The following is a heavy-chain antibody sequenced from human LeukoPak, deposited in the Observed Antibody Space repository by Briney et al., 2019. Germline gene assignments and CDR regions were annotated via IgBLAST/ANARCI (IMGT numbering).Heavy chain of an antibody. D-gene: IGHD3-10*01. V-gene: IGHV4-39*01. CDR2: IYYSGST. Sequence: SETLSLTCTVSGGSISSSSYYWGWIRQPPGKGLEWIGSIYYSGSTYYNPSLKSRVTISVDTSKNQFSLKLSSVTAADTAVYYCARQARYGCFGELLNWFDPWGQGTLVTVSS. J-gene: IGHJ5*02. CDR3: ARQARYGCFGELLNWFDP. CDR1: GGSISSSSYY.